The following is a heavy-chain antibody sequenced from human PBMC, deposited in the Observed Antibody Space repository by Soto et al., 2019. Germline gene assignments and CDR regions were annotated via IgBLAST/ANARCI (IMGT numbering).Heavy chain of an antibody. Sequence: QVQLQESGPGLVKPSETLSLTCTVSGGSISSYYWSWIRQPPGKGLEWIGYIYYSGSTNYNPSLQSRVTISVDTSKNQCSLKLSSVTAADTAVYYCARGHSGSYRTGEGYYFGMDVCGQGTKVTVSS. J-gene: IGHJ6*02. CDR2: IYYSGST. V-gene: IGHV4-59*01. D-gene: IGHD1-26*01. CDR1: GGSISSYY. CDR3: ARGHSGSYRTGEGYYFGMDV.